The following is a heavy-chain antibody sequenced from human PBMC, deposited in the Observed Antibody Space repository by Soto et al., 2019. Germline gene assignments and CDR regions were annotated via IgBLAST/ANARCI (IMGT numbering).Heavy chain of an antibody. D-gene: IGHD3-22*01. CDR2: INPNSGGK. CDR1: GYTVTGYY. V-gene: IGHV1-2*02. CDR3: ARDPGATAYYYDSSGGGYYGMDV. J-gene: IGHJ6*04. Sequence: ASVKVSGKASGYTVTGYYMHWVRQAPGQGLEWMGWINPNSGGKNYAQKFQGRVTMTRETSISTAYMGLSRLRSDETAVYYCARDPGATAYYYDSSGGGYYGMDVWGKGTTVTVSS.